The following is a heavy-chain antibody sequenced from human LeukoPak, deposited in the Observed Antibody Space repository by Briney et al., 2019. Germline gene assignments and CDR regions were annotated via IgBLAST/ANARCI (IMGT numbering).Heavy chain of an antibody. CDR3: ARSHGSGSYLGVYYFDY. J-gene: IGHJ4*02. CDR2: IKVDGSEK. V-gene: IGHV3-7*01. Sequence: DPGGSLRLSCAASGFTFSTYWMSWVRQTPEKGLEWVANIKVDGSEKYYVDSVKGRFTISRDNAKNSLYLQMNSLRAEDTAVYHCARSHGSGSYLGVYYFDYWGQGTLATVSS. D-gene: IGHD3-10*01. CDR1: GFTFSTYW.